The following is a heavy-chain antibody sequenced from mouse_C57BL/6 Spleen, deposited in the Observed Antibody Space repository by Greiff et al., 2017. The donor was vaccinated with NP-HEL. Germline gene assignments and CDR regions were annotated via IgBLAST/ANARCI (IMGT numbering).Heavy chain of an antibody. D-gene: IGHD1-1*01. CDR3: ARRTISPYYFDY. V-gene: IGHV1-69*01. Sequence: QVQLQQPGAELVMPGASVKLSCKASGYTFTSYWMHWVKQRPGQGLEWIGEIDPSDSYTNYNQKFKGKSTLTVDKSSSTAYMQLSSLTSEDSAVYYCARRTISPYYFDYWGQGTTLTVSS. CDR1: GYTFTSYW. CDR2: IDPSDSYT. J-gene: IGHJ2*01.